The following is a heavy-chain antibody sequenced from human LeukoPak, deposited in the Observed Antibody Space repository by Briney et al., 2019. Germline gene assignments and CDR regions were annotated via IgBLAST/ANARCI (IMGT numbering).Heavy chain of an antibody. J-gene: IGHJ4*02. CDR2: IIPILGIA. D-gene: IGHD3-22*01. CDR1: GGTFSSYT. V-gene: IGHV1-69*04. CDR3: ARDKRDSSGYYYFDY. Sequence: EASVKVSCKASGGTFSSYTISWVRQAPGQELEWMGRIIPILGIANYAQKFQGRVTITADKSTSTAYMELSSLRSEDTAVYYCARDKRDSSGYYYFDYWGQGTLVTVS.